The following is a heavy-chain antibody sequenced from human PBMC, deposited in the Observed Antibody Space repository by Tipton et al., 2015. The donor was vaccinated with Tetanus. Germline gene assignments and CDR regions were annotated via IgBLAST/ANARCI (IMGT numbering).Heavy chain of an antibody. V-gene: IGHV4-31*03. CDR2: IYHSGKT. D-gene: IGHD2-21*01. CDR3: ASAVTPTRVIPAKYFDS. Sequence: TLSLTCTVSGGSFTNALYFWSWIRQHPGKGLEWIGYIYHSGKTYFNPSLKSRTTLSVNTSGSQFSLQLTSVTAADTAVYYYASAVTPTRVIPAKYFDSWGPGTLVTVAS. CDR1: GGSFTNALYF. J-gene: IGHJ4*02.